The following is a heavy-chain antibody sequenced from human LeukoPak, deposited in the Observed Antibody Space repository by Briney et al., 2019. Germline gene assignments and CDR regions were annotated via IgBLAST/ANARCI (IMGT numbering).Heavy chain of an antibody. V-gene: IGHV1-69*13. CDR2: IIPIFSTA. D-gene: IGHD4-17*01. CDR3: ARVGFDYGDPLLPFFDY. CDR1: GGTFSSYA. Sequence: GASVKVSCKASGGTFSSYAISWVRQAPGQGLEWMGGIIPIFSTANYAQKFQGRVAITADESTSTAYMELSSLRAEDTAVYYCARVGFDYGDPLLPFFDYWGQGTLVTVSS. J-gene: IGHJ4*02.